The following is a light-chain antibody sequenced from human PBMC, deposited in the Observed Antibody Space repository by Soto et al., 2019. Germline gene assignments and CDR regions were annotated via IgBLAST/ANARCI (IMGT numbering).Light chain of an antibody. CDR1: SSNIGSNT. Sequence: QAVVTQPPSASGTPGQRVTISCFGSSSNIGSNTVTWFQLLPGTAPKLLISNNNQRPSGVPDRFSGSKSGTSASLAISGLQSDDEADFYCATWDDGLNGVIFGGGTQLTVL. CDR3: ATWDDGLNGVI. V-gene: IGLV1-44*01. CDR2: NNN. J-gene: IGLJ2*01.